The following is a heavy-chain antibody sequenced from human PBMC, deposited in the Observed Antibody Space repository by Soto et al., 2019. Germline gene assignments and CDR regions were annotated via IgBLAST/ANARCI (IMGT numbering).Heavy chain of an antibody. D-gene: IGHD2-2*01. CDR1: GGSFSGYY. V-gene: IGHV4-34*01. Sequence: SETLSLTCAVYGGSFSGYYWSWIRQPPGKGLEWIGEINHSGSTNYNPSLKSRVTISVDTSKNQFSLKLSSVTAADTAVYYCARGRLNTCSSPSCYVSGYYYYYMDVWGKGTTVTVSS. J-gene: IGHJ6*03. CDR2: INHSGST. CDR3: ARGRLNTCSSPSCYVSGYYYYYMDV.